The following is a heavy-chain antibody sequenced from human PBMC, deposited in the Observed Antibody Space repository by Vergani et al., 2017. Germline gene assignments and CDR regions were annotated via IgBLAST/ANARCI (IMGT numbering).Heavy chain of an antibody. J-gene: IGHJ5*02. CDR3: ARGETRTDWFDP. CDR2: IYHSGST. V-gene: IGHV4-38-2*01. Sequence: QVQLQESGPGLVKPSETLSLTCAVSGYSISSGYHWVWIRQPPGKGLEWIGSIYHSGSTYYNPSLKSRVTISVDTSKNQFSLKLSSVTAADTAVYYCARGETRTDWFDPWGQGTLVTVSS. D-gene: IGHD3/OR15-3a*01. CDR1: GYSISSGYH.